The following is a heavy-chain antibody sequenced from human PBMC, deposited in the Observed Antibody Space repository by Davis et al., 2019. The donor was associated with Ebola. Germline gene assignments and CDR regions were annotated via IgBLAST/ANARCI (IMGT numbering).Heavy chain of an antibody. CDR2: TYYTSKWYN. J-gene: IGHJ6*02. V-gene: IGHV6-1*01. Sequence: HSQIPSLTCAISGDSVSSSGAAWIWIRQSPSRGLEWLGRTYYTSKWYNDYAVSVKSRITINPDTSKNQFSLQLNSVTPEDTALYYCTRGWLRGGMDFWGEGTTVTV. D-gene: IGHD5-18*01. CDR1: GDSVSSSGAA. CDR3: TRGWLRGGMDF.